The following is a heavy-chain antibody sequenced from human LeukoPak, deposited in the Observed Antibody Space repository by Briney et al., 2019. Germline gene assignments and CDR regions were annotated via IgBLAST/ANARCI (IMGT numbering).Heavy chain of an antibody. D-gene: IGHD1-26*01. CDR1: GYSISSGYF. CDR2: IYHSGST. J-gene: IGHJ4*02. CDR3: ARNPSGSYFSG. V-gene: IGHV4-38-2*02. Sequence: SETLSLTCTVSGYSISSGYFWGWIRQPPGEGLEWIGNIYHSGSTYYNPSLKSRVTISVDTSKNQFSLKLSSVTAADTALYYCARNPSGSYFSGWGQGTLVTVSS.